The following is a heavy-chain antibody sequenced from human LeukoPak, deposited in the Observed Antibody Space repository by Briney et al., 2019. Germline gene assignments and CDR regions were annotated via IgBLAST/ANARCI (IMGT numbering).Heavy chain of an antibody. CDR3: ARVVNVDCSGGSCYSGFDY. V-gene: IGHV7-4-1*02. Sequence: ASVKVSCKASGYTFTNYAMYWVRQAPGQGLEWMGWINTNTGNPTYAQGFTGRFVFSLDTSVSTAYLQISSLKAEDTAVYYCARVVNVDCSGGSCYSGFDYWGQGTLVTVSS. CDR2: INTNTGNP. J-gene: IGHJ4*02. CDR1: GYTFTNYA. D-gene: IGHD2-15*01.